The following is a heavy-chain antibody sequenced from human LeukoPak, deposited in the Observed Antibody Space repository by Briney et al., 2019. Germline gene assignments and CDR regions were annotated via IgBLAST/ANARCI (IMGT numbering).Heavy chain of an antibody. CDR3: ARQGYCSSTSCLPPNYYYYYYMDV. D-gene: IGHD2-2*01. V-gene: IGHV4-39*01. Sequence: SETLSLTCTVSGGSISSSSYYWGWIRQPPGEGLEWIGSIYYSGSTYYNPSLKSRVTISVDTSKNQFSLKLSSVTAADTAVYYCARQGYCSSTSCLPPNYYYYYYMDVWGKGTTVTVSS. CDR2: IYYSGST. J-gene: IGHJ6*03. CDR1: GGSISSSSYY.